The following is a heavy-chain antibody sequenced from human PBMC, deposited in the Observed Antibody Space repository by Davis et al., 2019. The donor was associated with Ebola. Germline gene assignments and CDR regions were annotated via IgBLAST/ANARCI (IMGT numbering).Heavy chain of an antibody. D-gene: IGHD5-18*01. J-gene: IGHJ4*02. CDR3: TTVGGYIYGQRDY. CDR2: IKRKPDVGTT. CDR1: GFAFSNAW. V-gene: IGHV3-15*07. Sequence: GESLKISCAVSGFAFSNAWMNWVRQAPGKGPEWVGRIKRKPDVGTTDHAAPGKGRFTISREDSKNTLYLQMNSLKTEDTAVYYCTTVGGYIYGQRDYWGQGALVTVSS.